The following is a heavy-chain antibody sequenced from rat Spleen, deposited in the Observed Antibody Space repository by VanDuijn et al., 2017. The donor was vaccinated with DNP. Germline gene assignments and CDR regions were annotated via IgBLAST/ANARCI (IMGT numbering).Heavy chain of an antibody. CDR1: GFIFSNYY. Sequence: EVQLVESVGGPVQPGRSLKISCIASGFIFSNYYMAWVRQTPTKGLEWVEYITTGGGGTYYRDSVKGRFSLSRDNAKSTLYLQVNSLRSEDTATYYCTRHRTIMPYYYAMDAWGRGTLVTVSS. V-gene: IGHV5-27*01. CDR3: TRHRTIMPYYYAMDA. CDR2: ITTGGGGT. D-gene: IGHD1-12*01. J-gene: IGHJ3*01.